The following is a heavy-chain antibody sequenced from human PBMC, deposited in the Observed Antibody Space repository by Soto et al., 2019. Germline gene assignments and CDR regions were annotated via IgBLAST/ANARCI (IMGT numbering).Heavy chain of an antibody. Sequence: VQLVESGGGVVQPGRSLRLSCAASGFTFSSYAMNWVRQSPGKGLEWVASIGGDGSDTYYADSVKGRFTISRDNSKSTLVLQMNSLIPEDTAIYYCAKDRMDHNGVWDPFDIWGQGRMVTVSS. D-gene: IGHD2-8*01. CDR2: IGGDGSDT. V-gene: IGHV3-23*04. J-gene: IGHJ3*02. CDR1: GFTFSSYA. CDR3: AKDRMDHNGVWDPFDI.